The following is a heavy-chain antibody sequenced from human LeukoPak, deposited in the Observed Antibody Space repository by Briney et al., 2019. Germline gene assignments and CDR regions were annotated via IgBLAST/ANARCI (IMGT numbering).Heavy chain of an antibody. V-gene: IGHV3-7*01. CDR3: AGSGWQVYLDY. D-gene: IGHD6-19*01. J-gene: IGHJ4*02. CDR1: GFTFTTFW. CDR2: IKQDGSER. Sequence: QPGGSLRLSCAASGFTFTTFWMSWVRQAPGKGLEWVANIKQDGSERYYVDSVKGRFTISRDNAKNSLYLQMNSLRAEDTGVYYCAGSGWQVYLDYWGQGALVTVSS.